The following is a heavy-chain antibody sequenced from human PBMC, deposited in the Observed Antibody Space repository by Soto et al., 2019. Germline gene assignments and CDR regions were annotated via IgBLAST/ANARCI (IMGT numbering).Heavy chain of an antibody. V-gene: IGHV4-31*03. J-gene: IGHJ5*01. Sequence: TLSHTYTVSGGSISSGGYSWNWNSQHPGKGLEWIGYIYYSGSTYYNPSLKSRLTISIDTSENLFSLKLSSVTAADTAVYFCAREEAVRLERRFDSWGQGTLVTVSS. CDR1: GGSISSGGYS. D-gene: IGHD6-6*01. CDR2: IYYSGST. CDR3: AREEAVRLERRFDS.